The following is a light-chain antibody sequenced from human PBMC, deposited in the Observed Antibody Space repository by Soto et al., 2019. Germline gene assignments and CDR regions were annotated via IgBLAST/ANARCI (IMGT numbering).Light chain of an antibody. CDR2: DVS. Sequence: QSALTQPASVSGSPGKSITISCTGTSSDVGGYNYVSWYQQHPGKAPKFMIYDVSNRPSGVSNRFSGSKSGNTASLTISGLQAEDEADYYCSSYTSSSTLDVFGTGTKVTVL. V-gene: IGLV2-14*01. J-gene: IGLJ1*01. CDR1: SSDVGGYNY. CDR3: SSYTSSSTLDV.